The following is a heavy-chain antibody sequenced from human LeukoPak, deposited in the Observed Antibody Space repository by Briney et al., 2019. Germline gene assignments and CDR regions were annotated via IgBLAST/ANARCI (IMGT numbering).Heavy chain of an antibody. V-gene: IGHV3-23*01. CDR1: VFTFSSSA. D-gene: IGHD3-3*01. Sequence: GGSLRLSCAASVFTFSSSAMSWVRQAPGKGLEWVSAISGSGGSTYYADSVKGRFTISRDNSKNTLYLQMNSLRAEDTAVYYCATAPRYDFWSGSDYWGQGTLVTVSS. J-gene: IGHJ4*02. CDR3: ATAPRYDFWSGSDY. CDR2: ISGSGGST.